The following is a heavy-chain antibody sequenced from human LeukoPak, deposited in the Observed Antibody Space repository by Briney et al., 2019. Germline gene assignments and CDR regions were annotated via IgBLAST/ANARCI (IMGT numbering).Heavy chain of an antibody. Sequence: GGSLRLSCAASGFTFSSYAMSWVRQAPGKGLEWVSAISGSGGSTYYADSVKGRFTISRDNSKNTLYVQMNSLRAEDTATYYCAKETTYYDILTGYGYPYYFDYWGQGTLVTVSS. CDR3: AKETTYYDILTGYGYPYYFDY. CDR1: GFTFSSYA. D-gene: IGHD3-9*01. V-gene: IGHV3-23*01. J-gene: IGHJ4*02. CDR2: ISGSGGST.